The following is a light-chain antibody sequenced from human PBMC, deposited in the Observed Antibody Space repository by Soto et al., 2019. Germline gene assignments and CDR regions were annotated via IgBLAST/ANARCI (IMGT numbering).Light chain of an antibody. V-gene: IGKV3-15*01. CDR2: GAS. Sequence: EIVMTQSPATLSVSPGERATLSFRASQSVDSNYLAWYQQRPGQSPRLLIYGASTRATGIPARFSGSGSGTEFTLTISSLQSEDFAIYYCQQYNNWPPTWTFGQGTKVDI. CDR1: QSVDSN. CDR3: QQYNNWPPTWT. J-gene: IGKJ1*01.